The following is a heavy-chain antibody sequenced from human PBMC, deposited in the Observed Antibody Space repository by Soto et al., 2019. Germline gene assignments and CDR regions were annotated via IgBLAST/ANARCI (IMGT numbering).Heavy chain of an antibody. CDR3: ARDEDSGYDLYFEY. CDR1: GYTFTSYA. CDR2: INAGNGNT. J-gene: IGHJ4*02. Sequence: GASVKVSCKASGYTFTSYAMHCVRQAPGQRLEWMGWINAGNGNTKYSQKFQGRVTITRDTSASTAYMELSSLRSEDTAVYYCARDEDSGYDLYFEYWGQGTLVTVSS. V-gene: IGHV1-3*01. D-gene: IGHD5-12*01.